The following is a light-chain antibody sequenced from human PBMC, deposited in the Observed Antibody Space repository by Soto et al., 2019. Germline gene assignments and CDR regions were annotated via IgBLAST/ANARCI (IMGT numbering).Light chain of an antibody. J-gene: IGKJ5*01. V-gene: IGKV3-11*01. CDR1: LNVNNY. CDR3: QQRQYWPPIT. Sequence: VLTQSPATLSLSPGERATLSCRSSLNVNNYLAWYQQEPGQAPRLLIYDASNRATGIPARFSGSGSGTDFTLTISSLEPEDFAVYYCQQRQYWPPITFGPGTRLEIK. CDR2: DAS.